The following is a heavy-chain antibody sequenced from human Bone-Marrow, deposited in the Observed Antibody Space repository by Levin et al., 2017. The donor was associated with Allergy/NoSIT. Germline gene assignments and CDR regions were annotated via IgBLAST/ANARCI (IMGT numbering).Heavy chain of an antibody. J-gene: IGHJ4*02. CDR1: NYSINSDFH. CDR2: IDPSGNT. D-gene: IGHD2-2*01. V-gene: IGHV4-38-2*01. Sequence: SETLSLTCAVSNYSINSDFHWGWIRQPPGKGLEWIGSIDPSGNTYYNPSLKSRVTISMDTSENQFSLRLTSVTAADTAVYYCARTLGYCSSDGCYYYFDSWGQGTPVTVSS. CDR3: ARTLGYCSSDGCYYYFDS.